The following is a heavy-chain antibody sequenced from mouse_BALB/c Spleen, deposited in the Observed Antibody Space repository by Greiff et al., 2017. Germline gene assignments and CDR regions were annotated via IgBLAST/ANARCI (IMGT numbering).Heavy chain of an antibody. V-gene: IGHV1-15*01. CDR2: IDPETGGT. CDR3: TRFYRSYYFDY. J-gene: IGHJ2*01. Sequence: QVQLKQSGAELVRPGASVTLSCKASGYTFTDYEMHWVKQTPVHGLEWIGAIDPETGGTAYNQKFKGKATLTADKSSSTAYMELRSLTSEDSAVYYCTRFYRSYYFDYWGQGTTLTVSS. CDR1: GYTFTDYE. D-gene: IGHD2-14*01.